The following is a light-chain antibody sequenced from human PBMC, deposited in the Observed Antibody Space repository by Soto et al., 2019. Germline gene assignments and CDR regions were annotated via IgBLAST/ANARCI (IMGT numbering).Light chain of an antibody. CDR1: QSMSRW. J-gene: IGKJ2*01. CDR3: QQYNSFEVHT. CDR2: DAS. Sequence: DIQMTQAPSTLSASVVDRGTITCRASQSMSRWLAWYQQRPGKAPRVLIYDASSFKSGVPSRFSGSGSGTEFTLTITSLQPDDFATYYCQQYNSFEVHTFGQGTKVDIK. V-gene: IGKV1-5*01.